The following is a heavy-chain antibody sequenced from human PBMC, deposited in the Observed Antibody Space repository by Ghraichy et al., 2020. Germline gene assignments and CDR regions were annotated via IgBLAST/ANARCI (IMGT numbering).Heavy chain of an antibody. D-gene: IGHD5-12*01. CDR2: IWYDGSNK. V-gene: IGHV3-33*01. CDR3: ARDPNRYGVATVLDP. J-gene: IGHJ5*02. CDR1: GFTFSSYG. Sequence: GESLNISCAASGFTFSSYGMHWVRQAPGKGLEWVAVIWYDGSNKYYADSVKGRFTISRDNSKNTLYLQMNSLRAEDTAVYYCARDPNRYGVATVLDPWGQGTLVTVSS.